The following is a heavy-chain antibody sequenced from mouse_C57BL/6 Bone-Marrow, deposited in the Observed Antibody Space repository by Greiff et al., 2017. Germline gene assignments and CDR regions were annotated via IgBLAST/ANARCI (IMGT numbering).Heavy chain of an antibody. CDR3: ARRDWDNVFDY. CDR2: IDPSDSEP. D-gene: IGHD4-1*01. J-gene: IGHJ2*01. V-gene: IGHV1-52*01. CDR1: GYTFTSYW. Sequence: QVQLQQPGAELVRPGSSVKLSCKASGYTFTSYWMHWVKQRPIQGLEWIGNIDPSDSEPHYNQKFKDKATLTVDKSSSTAYMQLSSLTSEDSAVYYGARRDWDNVFDYWGQGTTLTVSS.